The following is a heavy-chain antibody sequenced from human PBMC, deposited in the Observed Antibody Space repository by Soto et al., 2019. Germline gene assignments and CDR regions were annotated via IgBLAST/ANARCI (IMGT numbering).Heavy chain of an antibody. J-gene: IGHJ5*02. CDR3: ARRSTMVRGVIINWFDP. CDR2: INHSGST. D-gene: IGHD3-10*01. Sequence: SETLSLTCAVYGGSFSGYYWSWIRQPPGKGLEWIGEINHSGSTNYNPSLKSRVTISVDTSKNQFSLKLSSVTAADTAVYYCARRSTMVRGVIINWFDPWGQGTLVTVSS. V-gene: IGHV4-34*01. CDR1: GGSFSGYY.